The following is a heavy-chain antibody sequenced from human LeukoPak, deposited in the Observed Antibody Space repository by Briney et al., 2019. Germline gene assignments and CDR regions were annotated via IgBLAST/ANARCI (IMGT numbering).Heavy chain of an antibody. V-gene: IGHV1-2*02. CDR3: AREGHYYDSSGPDAFDI. CDR1: GYTLTGYY. J-gene: IGHJ3*02. D-gene: IGHD3-22*01. CDR2: INPNSGGT. Sequence: ASVKVSCKASGYTLTGYYMHWVRQAPGQGLEWMGWINPNSGGTNYAQKFQGRVTMTRDTSISTAYMELGRLRSDDTAVYYCAREGHYYDSSGPDAFDIWGQGTMVTVSS.